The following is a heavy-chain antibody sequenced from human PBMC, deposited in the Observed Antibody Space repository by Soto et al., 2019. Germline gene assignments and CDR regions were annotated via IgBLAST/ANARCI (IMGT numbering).Heavy chain of an antibody. J-gene: IGHJ6*03. CDR2: IYYSGST. CDR3: ARSPTGRSSWYGSYYYYYMDV. D-gene: IGHD6-13*01. V-gene: IGHV4-59*08. Sequence: SSETLSLTCTVSGGSISSYYWSWIRQPPGKGLEWIGYIYYSGSTNYNPSLKSRVTISVDTSKNQFSLKLSSVTAADTAVYYCARSPTGRSSWYGSYYYYYMDVWGKGTTVTVSS. CDR1: GGSISSYY.